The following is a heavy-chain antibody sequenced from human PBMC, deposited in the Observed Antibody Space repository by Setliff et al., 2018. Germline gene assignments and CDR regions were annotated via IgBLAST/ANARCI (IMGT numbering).Heavy chain of an antibody. J-gene: IGHJ4*02. V-gene: IGHV4-39*02. Sequence: SETLSLTCSVSGDSISSSSYYWGWIRQPPGKGLEWIGSINYSGITYYSPSLKSRVIVSVDTSKNQFSLKLSSVTAADTAVYYCARGRNIESRLLDSWGQGTLVTVSS. CDR1: GDSISSSSYY. CDR2: INYSGIT. CDR3: ARGRNIESRLLDS. D-gene: IGHD6-6*01.